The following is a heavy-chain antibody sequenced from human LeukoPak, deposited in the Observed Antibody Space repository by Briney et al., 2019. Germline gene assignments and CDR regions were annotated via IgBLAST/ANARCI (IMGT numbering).Heavy chain of an antibody. Sequence: GGSLRLSCAASGSTFGRHAMSWVRQAPGKGLEWVSGISSVGRTTYYSDSVKGRFTISRDNSKNTLYLQMNSLRAEDTAVYYCARDQGQRYFDYWGQGTLVTVSS. J-gene: IGHJ4*02. V-gene: IGHV3-23*01. CDR2: ISSVGRTT. D-gene: IGHD6-25*01. CDR3: ARDQGQRYFDY. CDR1: GSTFGRHA.